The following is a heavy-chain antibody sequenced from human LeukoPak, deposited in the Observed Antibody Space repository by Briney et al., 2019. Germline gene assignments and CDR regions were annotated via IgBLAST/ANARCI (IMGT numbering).Heavy chain of an antibody. J-gene: IGHJ4*02. V-gene: IGHV4-61*02. D-gene: IGHD4-17*01. CDR2: IYTSGST. CDR3: ARAWEAVPGHYGVIDY. CDR1: GGSISSGSYY. Sequence: SSETLSLTCTVSGGSISSGSYYWSWIRQPAGKGLEWIGRIYTSGSTNYNPSLKSRVTISVDTSKNQFSLKLSSVTAADTAVYYCARAWEAVPGHYGVIDYWGQGTLVTVSS.